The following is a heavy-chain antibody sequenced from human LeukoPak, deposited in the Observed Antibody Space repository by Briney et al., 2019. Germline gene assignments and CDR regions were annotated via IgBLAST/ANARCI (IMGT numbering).Heavy chain of an antibody. CDR3: ARGYCSSTSCYMDV. CDR2: INAGNGNI. CDR1: GHTSTTYA. Sequence: GASVKVSCKASGHTSTTYAIHWVRQAPGQGLEWMGRINAGNGNIKYSQKLQGRVTITGDTSASTAHMELSSLRSEDTAVYYCARGYCSSTSCYMDVWGQGTTVT. J-gene: IGHJ6*02. D-gene: IGHD2-2*01. V-gene: IGHV1-3*01.